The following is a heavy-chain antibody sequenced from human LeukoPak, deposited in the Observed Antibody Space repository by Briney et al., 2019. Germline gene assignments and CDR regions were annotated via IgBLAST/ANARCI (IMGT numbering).Heavy chain of an antibody. D-gene: IGHD2-21*02. CDR3: ARGPPIVVVTAQLDY. J-gene: IGHJ4*02. CDR2: FYHSGST. V-gene: IGHV4-38-2*01. CDR1: GYSISGGYY. Sequence: SETLSLTCAVSGYSISGGYYWGWIQQPPGKGLEWIGSFYHSGSTYYNPSLKSRVTISVDTSKNQFSLKLSSVTAADTAVYYCARGPPIVVVTAQLDYWGQGTLVTVSS.